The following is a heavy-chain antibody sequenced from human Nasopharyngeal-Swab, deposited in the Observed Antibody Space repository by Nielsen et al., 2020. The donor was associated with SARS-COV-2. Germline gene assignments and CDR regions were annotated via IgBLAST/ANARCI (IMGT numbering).Heavy chain of an antibody. V-gene: IGHV3-7*03. Sequence: WIRQPPGKGLEWVANIKQDGSEKYYVDSVKGRFTISRDNAKNSLYLQMNSLRAEDTAVYYCARVRANKPSTQYRASGANYFDYWGQGTLVTVSS. CDR3: ARVRANKPSTQYRASGANYFDY. CDR2: IKQDGSEK. D-gene: IGHD4/OR15-4a*01. J-gene: IGHJ4*02.